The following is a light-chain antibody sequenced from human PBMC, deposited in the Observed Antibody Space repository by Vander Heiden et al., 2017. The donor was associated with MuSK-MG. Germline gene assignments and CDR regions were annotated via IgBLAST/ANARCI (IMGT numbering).Light chain of an antibody. V-gene: IGKV1-5*03. CDR3: LQNNSYPMYT. CDR1: QSISSW. Sequence: DIQMTQSPSTLSASVGDRVTITCRASQSISSWLAWYQQKPWKAPKLLIYKASSLESGVPSRFSGSGIGKEFTLTISSRQPDDFAPYYCLQNNSYPMYTFGQGTKLEIK. J-gene: IGKJ2*01. CDR2: KAS.